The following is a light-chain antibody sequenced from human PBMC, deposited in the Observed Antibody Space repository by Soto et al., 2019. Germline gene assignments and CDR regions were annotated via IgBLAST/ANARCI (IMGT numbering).Light chain of an antibody. J-gene: IGKJ4*01. CDR3: QQYKNWLALT. CDR1: QSISSN. Sequence: EIVMTQSPATLSVSPWERATLSCRASQSISSNLAWYQQQPGQAPRLLLYGASTRATGIPARFSGSGSGTEFTLPISSLQSEDSAVYYCQQYKNWLALTFGGGTKVDIK. V-gene: IGKV3-15*01. CDR2: GAS.